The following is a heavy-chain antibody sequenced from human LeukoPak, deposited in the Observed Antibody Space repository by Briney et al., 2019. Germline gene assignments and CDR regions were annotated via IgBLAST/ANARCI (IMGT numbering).Heavy chain of an antibody. CDR2: INSDGSST. V-gene: IGHV3-74*01. Sequence: GGSLRLSCAASGFTFRSYAMSWVRQAPGKGLEWVSRINSDGSSTSYADSVKGRFTISRDNAKNTLYLQMNSLRAEDTAVYYCARDRSLWGDSIDYWGQGTLVTVSS. CDR3: ARDRSLWGDSIDY. CDR1: GFTFRSYA. D-gene: IGHD2-21*02. J-gene: IGHJ4*02.